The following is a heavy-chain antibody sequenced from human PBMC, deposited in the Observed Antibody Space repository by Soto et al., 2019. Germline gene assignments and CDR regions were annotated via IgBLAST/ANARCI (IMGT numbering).Heavy chain of an antibody. V-gene: IGHV3-43*01. CDR1: GFTFDDHN. Sequence: EVHLVESGGVVVQPGGSLRLSCAASGFTFDDHNMHWIRQAPGKGLEWVSLISCDGDTTYYADSVKGRFTISRDNSRNSLYLQMNALTTEDTALYYCASSQGDYWGQGTLVTVSS. CDR2: ISCDGDTT. CDR3: ASSQGDY. J-gene: IGHJ4*02.